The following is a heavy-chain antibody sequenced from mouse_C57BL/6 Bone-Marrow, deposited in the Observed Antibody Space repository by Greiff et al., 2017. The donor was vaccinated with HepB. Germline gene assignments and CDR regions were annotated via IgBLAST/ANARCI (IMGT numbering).Heavy chain of an antibody. D-gene: IGHD1-1*01. CDR2: IRNKANGYTT. Sequence: EVQLVESGGGLVQPGGSLSLSCAASGFTFTDYYMSWVRQPPGKALEWLGFIRNKANGYTTEYSASVKGRFTISRDNSQSILYLQMNALRAEDSATYYCARSPARGLQGSSRHWYFDVWGTGTTVTVSS. CDR1: GFTFTDYY. CDR3: ARSPARGLQGSSRHWYFDV. J-gene: IGHJ1*03. V-gene: IGHV7-3*01.